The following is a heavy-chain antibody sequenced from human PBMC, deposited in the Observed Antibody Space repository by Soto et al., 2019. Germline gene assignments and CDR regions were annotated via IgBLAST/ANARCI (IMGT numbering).Heavy chain of an antibody. CDR1: GGSVNSGSYY. CDR3: AGLRLGEGFDP. J-gene: IGHJ5*02. CDR2: IFYSGST. D-gene: IGHD3-16*01. V-gene: IGHV4-61*01. Sequence: SETLSLTCTVSGGSVNSGSYYWNWIRQPPGKGLEWIGYIFYSGSTNYNPSLKRRVTISLDTSKNQFSMRLSSVAAADTAVYYCAGLRLGEGFDPWGQGTRVTVSS.